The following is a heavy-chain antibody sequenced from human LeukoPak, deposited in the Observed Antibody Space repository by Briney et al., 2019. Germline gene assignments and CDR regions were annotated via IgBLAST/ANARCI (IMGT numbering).Heavy chain of an antibody. CDR2: IYYSGST. Sequence: PSETLSLTCTVSGGSISSSSYYWGWIRQPPGKGLEWIGSIYYSGSTYYNPSLKSRVTISVDTSKNQISLKLSSVTAADTAVYYCASNLYDSSGYYPQEFDYWGQGTLVTVSS. CDR3: ASNLYDSSGYYPQEFDY. CDR1: GGSISSSSYY. D-gene: IGHD3-22*01. J-gene: IGHJ4*02. V-gene: IGHV4-39*01.